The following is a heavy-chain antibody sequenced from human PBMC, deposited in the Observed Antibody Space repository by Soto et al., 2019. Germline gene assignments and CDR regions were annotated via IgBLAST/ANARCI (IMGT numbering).Heavy chain of an antibody. V-gene: IGHV4-61*01. Sequence: QVQLQESGPGLVKSSETLSLICFVSGEALGSGQSYWNWIRQAPGKGLEWIGQTFVTGATKYSASIQRGVSMSEDSSTSQISLTLAHGTAGVSATYLCARGRSDSAGSSYGRRMDVWGQGTTVTVSS. D-gene: IGHD3-3*01. J-gene: IGHJ6*02. CDR3: ARGRSDSAGSSYGRRMDV. CDR2: TFVTGAT. CDR1: GEALGSGQSY.